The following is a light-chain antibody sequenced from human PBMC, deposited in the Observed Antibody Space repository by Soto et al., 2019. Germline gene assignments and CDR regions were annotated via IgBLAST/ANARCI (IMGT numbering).Light chain of an antibody. CDR1: QSLLYSDGNTY. CDR3: TPGTYWPPRT. Sequence: DVVMTQSPLSLPGTLGQPASISCRSSQSLLYSDGNTYLSWFQQRPGKSPRRLIYKVSIRDSGVPVRFSGSGSGNDFTLKITRVEAEDVGVYYCTPGTYWPPRTFGQGTKV. J-gene: IGKJ1*01. CDR2: KVS. V-gene: IGKV2-30*01.